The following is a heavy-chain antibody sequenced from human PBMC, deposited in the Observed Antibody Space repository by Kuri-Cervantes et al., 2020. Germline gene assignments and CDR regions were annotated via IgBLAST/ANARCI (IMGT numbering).Heavy chain of an antibody. Sequence: ASVKVSCKASGYTFASFGISWVRQAPGQGLEWMGWVSAYNGDTKYAPKLQGRVTMTRDTSISTAYMELSRLRSDDTAVYYCARNGYPAAGTVVSGYYYYYGMDVWGQGTTVTVSS. CDR3: ARNGYPAAGTVVSGYYYYYGMDV. CDR1: GYTFASFG. V-gene: IGHV1-18*01. CDR2: VSAYNGDT. J-gene: IGHJ6*02. D-gene: IGHD6-13*01.